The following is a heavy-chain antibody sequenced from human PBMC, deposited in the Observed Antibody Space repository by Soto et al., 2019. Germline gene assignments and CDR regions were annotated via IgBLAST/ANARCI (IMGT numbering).Heavy chain of an antibody. D-gene: IGHD1-26*01. J-gene: IGHJ4*02. CDR2: TRNKDNSYYT. CDR3: AGFSGSYSRGFDY. V-gene: IGHV3-72*01. CDR1: GFSFSNYY. Sequence: EVQLVESGGGLVQPGGSLRLSCGVSGFSFSNYYMDWVRQAPGKGLEWVGRTRNKDNSYYTEYAASVKGRFTISRDESKNTLYLQMNSLKTEDTAVYYCAGFSGSYSRGFDYWGQGTLVTVSS.